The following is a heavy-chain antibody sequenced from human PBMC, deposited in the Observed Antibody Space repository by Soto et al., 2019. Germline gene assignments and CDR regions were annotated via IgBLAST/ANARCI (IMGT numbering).Heavy chain of an antibody. J-gene: IGHJ4*02. D-gene: IGHD1-1*01. CDR1: GGSISSGGYS. V-gene: IGHV4-30-2*01. CDR2: IYRTGST. CDR3: ARLSAAYNYFFDY. Sequence: PSETLSLTCAVSGGSISSGGYSWSWIRQPPGKGLEWIGYIYRTGSTYYNPSLKSRVTISVDKSKNQFSLRLNSVTAADTAVYFCARLSAAYNYFFDYWGQGTLVTVSS.